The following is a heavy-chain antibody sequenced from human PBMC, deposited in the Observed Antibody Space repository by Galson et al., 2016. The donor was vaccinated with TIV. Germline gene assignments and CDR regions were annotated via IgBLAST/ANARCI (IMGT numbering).Heavy chain of an antibody. J-gene: IGHJ1*01. D-gene: IGHD3-16*02. CDR2: MNPNSGET. CDR1: GYTFTSYD. Sequence: SVKVSCKASGYTFTSYDIVWVRQATGQGLEWMGWMNPNSGETGYAQKLQGRITMTRSVSIRTAYMELSSLTPGDTAVYYCERVGYHDYVGGTYRDEYWGQSTLVTVSS. V-gene: IGHV1-8*01. CDR3: ERVGYHDYVGGTYRDEY.